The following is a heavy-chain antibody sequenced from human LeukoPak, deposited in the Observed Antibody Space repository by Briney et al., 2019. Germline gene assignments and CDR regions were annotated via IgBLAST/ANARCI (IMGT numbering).Heavy chain of an antibody. CDR3: AKVSTSNSFGSGSYFGY. CDR1: GFTFSSYG. Sequence: GGSLRLPCAASGFTFSSYGMHWVRQAPGKGLEWVAVIWYDGSNKYYTDSVKGRFTISRENSKNTLYLQMNSLRAEDTAVYYCAKVSTSNSFGSGSYFGYWGQGTLVTVSS. D-gene: IGHD3-10*01. CDR2: IWYDGSNK. J-gene: IGHJ4*02. V-gene: IGHV3-33*06.